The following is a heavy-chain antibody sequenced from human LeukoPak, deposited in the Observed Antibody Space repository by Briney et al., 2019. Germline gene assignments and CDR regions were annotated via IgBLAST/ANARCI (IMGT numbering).Heavy chain of an antibody. CDR2: INHNSGGT. D-gene: IGHD2-15*01. CDR1: GYTFTGYY. CDR3: ARYCSGGSCDNSRWFDP. Sequence: GASVKVSCKASGYTFTGYYMHWVRQAPGQGLEWMGWINHNSGGTNYAQKFQGRVTMTRDTSISTAYMELSRLRSDDTAVYYCARYCSGGSCDNSRWFDPWGQGTLVTVSS. V-gene: IGHV1-2*02. J-gene: IGHJ5*02.